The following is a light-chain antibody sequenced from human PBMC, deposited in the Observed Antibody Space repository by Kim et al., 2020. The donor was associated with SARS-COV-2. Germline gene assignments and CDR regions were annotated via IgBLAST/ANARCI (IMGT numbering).Light chain of an antibody. J-gene: IGLJ2*01. CDR3: AAWDDSLNGQVV. V-gene: IGLV1-44*01. Sequence: QRVTISCSGSSSNIGGNTVSWYQHLPGTAPKFLINTNTQRPSGVSDRFSASKSGTSASLAISGLQSEDEADYYCAAWDDSLNGQVVFGGGTQLTVL. CDR2: TNT. CDR1: SSNIGGNT.